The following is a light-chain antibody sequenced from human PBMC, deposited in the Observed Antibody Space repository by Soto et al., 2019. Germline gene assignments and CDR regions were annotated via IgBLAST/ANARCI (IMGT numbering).Light chain of an antibody. CDR3: QEYGSSPRT. V-gene: IGKV3-20*01. J-gene: IGKJ4*01. CDR1: QSVSSSY. Sequence: IVLTQSPGTLSLSPGERATLSCRASQSVSSSYLAWYQQKPGQAPRLLIYGASSRATGIPDRFSGSGSGTDFTLTISRLEPEDFAVYYCQEYGSSPRTFGGGTKGDIK. CDR2: GAS.